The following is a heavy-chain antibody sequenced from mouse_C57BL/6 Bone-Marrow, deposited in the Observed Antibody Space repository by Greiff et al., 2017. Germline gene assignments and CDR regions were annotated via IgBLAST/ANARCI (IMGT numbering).Heavy chain of an antibody. Sequence: VQLQQPGAELVRPGTSVKLSCKASGYTFTSYWMHWVKQRPGQGLEWIGVIDPSDSYTNYNQKFKGKATLTVDTSSSTAYMQLSSLTSEDSAAYYCARPTIVTFDVWGTGTTVTVSS. CDR2: IDPSDSYT. J-gene: IGHJ1*03. V-gene: IGHV1-59*01. D-gene: IGHD2-5*01. CDR1: GYTFTSYW. CDR3: ARPTIVTFDV.